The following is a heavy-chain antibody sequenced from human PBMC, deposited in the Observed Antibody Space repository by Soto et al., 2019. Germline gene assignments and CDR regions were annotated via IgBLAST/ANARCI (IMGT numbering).Heavy chain of an antibody. D-gene: IGHD2-15*01. V-gene: IGHV4-34*01. CDR1: GGSFSGYY. J-gene: IGHJ4*02. CDR3: ARGPRDIVVVVAGRYFDY. CDR2: INHSGST. Sequence: PSETLSLTCAVYGGSFSGYYWSWIRQPPGKGLEWIGEINHSGSTNYNPSLKSRVTISVDTSKNQFSLKLSSVTAADTAVYYCARGPRDIVVVVAGRYFDYWGQGTLVTVS.